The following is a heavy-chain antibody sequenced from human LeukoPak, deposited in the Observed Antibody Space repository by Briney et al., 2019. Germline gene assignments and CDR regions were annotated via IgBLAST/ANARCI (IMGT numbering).Heavy chain of an antibody. V-gene: IGHV4-61*01. J-gene: IGHJ4*02. D-gene: IGHD3-3*01. Sequence: SETLSLTCTVSGGSFSSGSYYWSWLRQPPGKGLEWIGYIYYSGSTNYNPSLKSRVTISVDTSKNQFSLKLSSVTAADTAVYYCARDGGTGFDCWGQGTLVTVSS. CDR3: ARDGGTGFDC. CDR2: IYYSGST. CDR1: GGSFSSGSYY.